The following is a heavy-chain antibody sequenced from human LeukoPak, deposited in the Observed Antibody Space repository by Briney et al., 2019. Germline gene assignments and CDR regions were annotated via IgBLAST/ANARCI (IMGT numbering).Heavy chain of an antibody. CDR1: GFTFSSYG. V-gene: IGHV3-53*01. CDR3: ARGTVAGKAPY. CDR2: VYSGGNT. Sequence: RGSLRLSCAASGFTFSSYGMHWVRQAPGKGLEWVAVVYSGGNTYHVDSVRGRFTISRDNSKNTLYLQMNNLRAEDTAVYYCARGTVAGKAPYWGQGTLVTVSS. J-gene: IGHJ4*02. D-gene: IGHD6-19*01.